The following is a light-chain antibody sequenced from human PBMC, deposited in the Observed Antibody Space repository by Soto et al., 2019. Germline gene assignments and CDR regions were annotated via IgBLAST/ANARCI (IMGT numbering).Light chain of an antibody. CDR1: QSVDRNY. J-gene: IGKJ1*01. V-gene: IGKV3-20*01. CDR3: HHFTSTPRT. CDR2: GAS. Sequence: EIVLTQSPGTLSLSPGESATLSCRASQSVDRNYLAWYQQRPGQAPRLLIYGASSRATGIPPRFSGSGSGTEFVLTISGLEAEDFAVYYCHHFTSTPRTFRQGTKVESK.